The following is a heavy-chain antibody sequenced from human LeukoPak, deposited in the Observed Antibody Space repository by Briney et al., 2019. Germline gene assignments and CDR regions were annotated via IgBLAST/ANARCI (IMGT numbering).Heavy chain of an antibody. CDR2: ILHSGST. CDR3: ARASGSYGSGSYYYYGMDV. V-gene: IGHV4-38-2*01. J-gene: IGHJ6*04. D-gene: IGHD3-10*01. CDR1: GYSISSGYY. Sequence: SETLSLTCAVSGYSISSGYYWGWIRQPPGKGLEWIGRILHSGSTYYNPSLKSRVNMSVDTSKNQISLKLSSVTAADTAVYYCARASGSYGSGSYYYYGMDVWGKGTTVTVSS.